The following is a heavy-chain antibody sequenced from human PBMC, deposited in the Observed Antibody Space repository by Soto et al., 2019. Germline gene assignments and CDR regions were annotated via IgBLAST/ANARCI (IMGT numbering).Heavy chain of an antibody. V-gene: IGHV4-31*03. J-gene: IGHJ6*02. CDR1: GGSISSGGYY. CDR3: ARDHIGLRYYYYYYYGMDV. Sequence: QVQLQESGPGLVKPSQTLSLTCTVSGGSISSGGYYWSWIRQHPGKGLEWIGYIYYSGSTYYNPSLKSRVTISVDPSKNQFSLKLSSVTAADTVVYYCARDHIGLRYYYYYYYGMDVWGQGTTVTVSS. CDR2: IYYSGST. D-gene: IGHD3-9*01.